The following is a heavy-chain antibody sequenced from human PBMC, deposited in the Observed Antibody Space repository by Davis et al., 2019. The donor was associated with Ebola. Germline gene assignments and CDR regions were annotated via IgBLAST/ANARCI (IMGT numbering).Heavy chain of an antibody. V-gene: IGHV4-59*08. J-gene: IGHJ4*02. CDR3: ARQPSSWYDGGLDY. CDR2: FFYGGNT. CDR1: GGSINNFY. Sequence: PSETLSLTCSVSGGSINNFYLSWIRQSPGKGLEWIGYFFYGGNTKANPSLDSRVILSVDTSNNQFSLRINSVTAADTAVYYCARQPSSWYDGGLDYWGRGTMVTVSS. D-gene: IGHD6-13*01.